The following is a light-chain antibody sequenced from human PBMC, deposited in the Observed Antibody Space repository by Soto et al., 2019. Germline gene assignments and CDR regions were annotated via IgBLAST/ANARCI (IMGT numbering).Light chain of an antibody. Sequence: DIQMTQSPSSLSASVGDRVTITCRTSQSIRSSLNWYQQKPGKAPNLLIYAASRLQSGVPSRFSGSGSGTDFTLTISSLQPADFATYYCQQSYSTPFTFGLGPKWISN. CDR2: AAS. V-gene: IGKV1-39*01. CDR1: QSIRSS. J-gene: IGKJ3*01. CDR3: QQSYSTPFT.